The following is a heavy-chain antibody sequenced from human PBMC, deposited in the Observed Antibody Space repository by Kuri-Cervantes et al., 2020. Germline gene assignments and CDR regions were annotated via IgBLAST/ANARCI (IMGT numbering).Heavy chain of an antibody. CDR3: ARAHRYGSRSMDV. CDR2: IKQDGSEK. CDR1: GFTFSSYA. V-gene: IGHV3-7*01. D-gene: IGHD3-10*01. J-gene: IGHJ6*02. Sequence: GESLKISCSASGFTFSSYAMRWVRPAPGKGLEWVANIKQDGSEKYYVDSVKGLFTISRDNAKKSLYLQMNSLRAADTAVYYCARAHRYGSRSMDVWGQGTTVTVSS.